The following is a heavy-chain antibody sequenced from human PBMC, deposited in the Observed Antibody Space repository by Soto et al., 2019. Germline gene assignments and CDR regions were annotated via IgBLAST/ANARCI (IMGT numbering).Heavy chain of an antibody. CDR3: ARGYDTSNAFDP. CDR1: GDSVSSNSAA. Sequence: SQTLSLPCVISGDSVSSNSAAWNWIRQSPSRGLEWLGRTYYRSKWYNDYAVSVKSRITINPDTSKNQFSLQLNSVTPEDTAVYYCARGYDTSNAFDPWGQGTLVTVSS. V-gene: IGHV6-1*01. CDR2: TYYRSKWYN. J-gene: IGHJ5*02. D-gene: IGHD3-9*01.